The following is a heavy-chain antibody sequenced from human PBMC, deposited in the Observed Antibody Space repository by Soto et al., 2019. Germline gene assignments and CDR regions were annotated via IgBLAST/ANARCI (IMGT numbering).Heavy chain of an antibody. CDR3: ARVASLARTYYYYGMGV. CDR2: ISYDGSNK. V-gene: IGHV3-30-3*01. Sequence: PGGSLRLSCAASGFTFSSYAMHWVRQAPGKGLEWVAVISYDGSNKYYADSVKGRFTISRGNSKNTLYLQMNSPRAEDTAVYYCARVASLARTYYYYGMGVWGQGTTVTVSS. CDR1: GFTFSSYA. D-gene: IGHD6-6*01. J-gene: IGHJ6*02.